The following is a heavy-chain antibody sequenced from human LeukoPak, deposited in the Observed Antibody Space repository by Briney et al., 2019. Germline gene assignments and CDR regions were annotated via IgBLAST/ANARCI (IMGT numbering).Heavy chain of an antibody. CDR2: IIPIFGTA. J-gene: IGHJ4*02. CDR1: GGTFSSYA. Sequence: GSSVKVSCKASGGTFSSYAISWVRQAPGQGLEWMGGIIPIFGTANYAQKFQGRVTITTDKFTSTAYMELSSLRSEDTAVYYCARGYCSSTSCFPLDYWGQGTLVTVSS. V-gene: IGHV1-69*05. D-gene: IGHD2-2*01. CDR3: ARGYCSSTSCFPLDY.